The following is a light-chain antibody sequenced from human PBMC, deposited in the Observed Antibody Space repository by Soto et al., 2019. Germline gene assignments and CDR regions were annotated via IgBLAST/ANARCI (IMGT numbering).Light chain of an antibody. Sequence: DIQMTQSPSTLSASVGDRVIITCRASESIRSWLAWYQQRPGKAPELLISKASSLESGVPSRFSGSASGTEFTITISSLQPKDFATYYCQQYNSYPESTFGSGTKVDLK. CDR2: KAS. V-gene: IGKV1-5*03. CDR1: ESIRSW. CDR3: QQYNSYPEST. J-gene: IGKJ3*01.